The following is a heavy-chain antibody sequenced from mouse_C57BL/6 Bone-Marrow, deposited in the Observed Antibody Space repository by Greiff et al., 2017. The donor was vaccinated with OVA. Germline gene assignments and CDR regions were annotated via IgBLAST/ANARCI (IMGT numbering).Heavy chain of an antibody. V-gene: IGHV1-85*01. J-gene: IGHJ2*01. D-gene: IGHD1-1*01. CDR3: ARTGSSYPYYFDY. CDR2: IYPRDGST. Sequence: QVQLKQSGPELVKPGASVKLSCKASGYTFTSYDINWVKQRPGQGLEWIGWIYPRDGSTKYNEKFKGKATLTVDTSSSTAYMELNSLTSEDSAVYYCARTGSSYPYYFDYWGQGTTLTVSS. CDR1: GYTFTSYD.